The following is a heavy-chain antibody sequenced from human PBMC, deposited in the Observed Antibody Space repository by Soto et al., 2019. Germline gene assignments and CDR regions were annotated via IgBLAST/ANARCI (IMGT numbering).Heavy chain of an antibody. CDR2: ISAYNGNT. CDR1: GYTFTSYG. J-gene: IGHJ4*02. V-gene: IGHV1-18*01. D-gene: IGHD6-19*01. CDR3: ARVVGCNPAY. Sequence: QVQLVQSGAEVKKPGASVKVSCKASGYTFTSYGISWVRQAPGQGLEWMGWISAYNGNTNYAQKLQGRVTMTTDTPPSKASRGLGTLRPTTTPVNSGARVVGCNPAYWGKGTRVPVPS.